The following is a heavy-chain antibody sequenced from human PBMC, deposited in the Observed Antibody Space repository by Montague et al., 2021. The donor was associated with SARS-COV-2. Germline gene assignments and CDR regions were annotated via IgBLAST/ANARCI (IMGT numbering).Heavy chain of an antibody. CDR3: ARAGSGSYLFYYYYGMDV. CDR2: IYHIRSS. D-gene: IGHD3-10*01. Sequence: SETLSLTCTVSGCTISSYYLRLIPPPPGKGLESIGYIYHIRSSYYNPSLKSRVTISVHTSTHQYSLKLSSVTAADTVVYYCARAGSGSYLFYYYYGMDVWGQGTTVTVSS. V-gene: IGHV4-59*12. J-gene: IGHJ6*02. CDR1: GCTISSYY.